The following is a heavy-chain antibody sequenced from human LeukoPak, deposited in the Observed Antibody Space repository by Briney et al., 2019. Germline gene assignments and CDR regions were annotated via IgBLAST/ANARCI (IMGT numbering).Heavy chain of an antibody. V-gene: IGHV1-8*02. J-gene: IGHJ3*02. Sequence: ASVKVSCKASGYTFTTYDINWVRQATGLGLEWMGWMNPNSGNTGYAQKFQGRVTMTRNTSISTAYMELSSLRSEDTAVYYCARAGSYSSGWYDAFDIWGQGTMVTVSS. D-gene: IGHD6-19*01. CDR1: GYTFTTYD. CDR2: MNPNSGNT. CDR3: ARAGSYSSGWYDAFDI.